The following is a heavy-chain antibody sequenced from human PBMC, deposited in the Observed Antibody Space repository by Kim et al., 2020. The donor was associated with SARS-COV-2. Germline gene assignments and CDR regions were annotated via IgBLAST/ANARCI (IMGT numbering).Heavy chain of an antibody. CDR3: VRDRGVVDDYYYGLDV. CDR2: ITPTGSSI. Sequence: GGSLRLSCTASGITFTDNFMSWIRQAPGKGLEWVSYITPTGSSIYYADSVKGRFTLSRDNARNSLYLQMNSLRDEDTAVYYCVRDRGVVDDYYYGLDVWGQGTTVIVSS. D-gene: IGHD3-3*01. V-gene: IGHV3-11*01. CDR1: GITFTDNF. J-gene: IGHJ6*02.